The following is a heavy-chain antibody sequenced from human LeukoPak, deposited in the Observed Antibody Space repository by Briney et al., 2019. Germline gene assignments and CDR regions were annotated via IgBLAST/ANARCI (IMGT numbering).Heavy chain of an antibody. D-gene: IGHD5-18*01. J-gene: IGHJ4*02. CDR3: ATQIQLWLQPDY. Sequence: VASVKVSCKASGYTFTSYGISWVRQAPGQGLEWMGWISAYNGNTNYAQKLQGRVTMTTDTSTSTAYMELRSLRSDDTAVYYCATQIQLWLQPDYWGQGTLVTVSS. V-gene: IGHV1-18*01. CDR1: GYTFTSYG. CDR2: ISAYNGNT.